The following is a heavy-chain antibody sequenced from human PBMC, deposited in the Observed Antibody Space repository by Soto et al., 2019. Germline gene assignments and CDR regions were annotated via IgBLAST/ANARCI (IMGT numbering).Heavy chain of an antibody. CDR2: ISAAGDP. D-gene: IGHD2-21*02. J-gene: IGHJ6*02. CDR3: ARTARDFYGLDV. V-gene: IGHV3-13*05. Sequence: EVQLVESGGGLVQPGGSLRLSCEASGFTFRNYDMHWVRQGTGKGLEWVSGISAAGDPDYADSVEGRFTISSENAQNSFFLQMNSLRVGDTAVYYCARTARDFYGLDVWGQGTTVIGSS. CDR1: GFTFRNYD.